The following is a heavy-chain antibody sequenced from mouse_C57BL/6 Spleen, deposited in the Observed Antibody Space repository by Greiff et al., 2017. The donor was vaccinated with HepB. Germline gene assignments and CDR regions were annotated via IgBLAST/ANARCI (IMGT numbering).Heavy chain of an antibody. Sequence: QVHVKQPGAELVKPGASVKLSCKASGYTFTSYWMQWVKQRPGQGLEWIGEIDPSDSYTNYNQKFKGKATLTVDTSSSTAYMQLSSLTSEDSAVYYCARKGTMITTRYFDVWGTGTTVTVSS. J-gene: IGHJ1*03. CDR3: ARKGTMITTRYFDV. V-gene: IGHV1-50*01. CDR2: IDPSDSYT. D-gene: IGHD2-4*01. CDR1: GYTFTSYW.